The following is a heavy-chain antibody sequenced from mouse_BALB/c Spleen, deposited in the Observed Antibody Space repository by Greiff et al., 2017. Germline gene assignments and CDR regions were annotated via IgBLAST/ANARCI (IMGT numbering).Heavy chain of an antibody. D-gene: IGHD1-1*01. Sequence: EVQLQQSGPELVKPGASVKIPCQASGYTFTDYNMDWVKQSHGKSLEWIGDINHNNGGTIYNQKFKGKATLTVDKSSSTAYMELRSLTSEDTAVYYCARYGVTTVVDAMDYWGQGTSVTVSS. CDR2: INHNNGGT. CDR3: ARYGVTTVVDAMDY. J-gene: IGHJ4*01. V-gene: IGHV1-18*01. CDR1: GYTFTDYN.